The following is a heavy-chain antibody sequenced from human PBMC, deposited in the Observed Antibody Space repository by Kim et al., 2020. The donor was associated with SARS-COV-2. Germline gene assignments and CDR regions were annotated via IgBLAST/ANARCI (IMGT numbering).Heavy chain of an antibody. D-gene: IGHD3-10*01. V-gene: IGHV3-23*01. Sequence: SVKGRFTISSDNSQNTLYLQMNRLRAEDTAVYYCAKASYGSGSYYYGMDVWGQGTTVTVSS. J-gene: IGHJ6*02. CDR3: AKASYGSGSYYYGMDV.